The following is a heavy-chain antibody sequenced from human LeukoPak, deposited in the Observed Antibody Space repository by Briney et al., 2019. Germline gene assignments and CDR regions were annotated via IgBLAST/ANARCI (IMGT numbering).Heavy chain of an antibody. CDR2: ISSDGSST. J-gene: IGHJ4*02. Sequence: GGSLRLSCAASGFTFSSYWMHWVRQAPGKGLVWVSRISSDGSSTSYADSVKGRFAIFRDNAKNTLYLQMNSLGAEDTAVYYCARALPPSVNTPWKWGQGTQVTVSS. V-gene: IGHV3-74*01. CDR1: GFTFSSYW. CDR3: ARALPPSVNTPWK. D-gene: IGHD1-1*01.